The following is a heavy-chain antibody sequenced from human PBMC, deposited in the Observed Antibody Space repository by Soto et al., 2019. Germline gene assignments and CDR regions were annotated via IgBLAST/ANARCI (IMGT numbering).Heavy chain of an antibody. CDR3: ARGLSNGWYFDWFDP. Sequence: SETLSLTCTVSGVSVRSGNYYWTWLRLLPGEGLEWIGYISHTGTTYYNPSLGSRVTISGDTSRDQFSLILSSVTAADTTVYYCARGLSNGWYFDWFDPWGQGTLVTVSS. CDR1: GVSVRSGNYY. V-gene: IGHV4-30-4*08. D-gene: IGHD6-19*01. J-gene: IGHJ5*02. CDR2: ISHTGTT.